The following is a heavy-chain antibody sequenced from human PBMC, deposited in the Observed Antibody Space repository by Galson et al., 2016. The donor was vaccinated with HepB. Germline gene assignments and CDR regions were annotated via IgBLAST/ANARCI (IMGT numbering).Heavy chain of an antibody. CDR2: VFYSGSGNT. CDR3: ARARDTSSGWYLYYYYGMDV. J-gene: IGHJ6*02. Sequence: LSLTCTVSGGSISTYYWTWIRQPPGKGLQWIGYVFYSGSGNTNYNPSLKRRVTISVDTSKNQFSLNLNSVTAADTAVYYCARARDTSSGWYLYYYYGMDVWGQGTTVTVSS. CDR1: GGSISTYY. D-gene: IGHD6-19*01. V-gene: IGHV4-59*01.